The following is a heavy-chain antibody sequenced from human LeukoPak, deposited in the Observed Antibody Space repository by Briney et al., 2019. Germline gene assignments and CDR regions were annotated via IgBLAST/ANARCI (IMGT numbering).Heavy chain of an antibody. V-gene: IGHV3-23*01. CDR1: GFTYSSYA. J-gene: IGHJ4*02. CDR2: ISGSGGST. D-gene: IGHD6-19*01. CDR3: TKDPTAGSSGWSRYFDY. Sequence: GGSLRLSCAASGFTYSSYAMSWARQAPGKGLEWVSAISGSGGSTYYADSVKGRFTISRDNSKNTLYLQMNSLRAEDTAVYYCTKDPTAGSSGWSRYFDYWGQGTLVTVSS.